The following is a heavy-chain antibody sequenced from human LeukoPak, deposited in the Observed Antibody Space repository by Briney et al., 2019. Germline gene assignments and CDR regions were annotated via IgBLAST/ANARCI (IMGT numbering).Heavy chain of an antibody. J-gene: IGHJ4*02. CDR2: ISSSSSYI. CDR3: ARDGYGSGSYGFDY. V-gene: IGHV3-21*01. CDR1: GFTFSSYS. D-gene: IGHD3-10*01. Sequence: PGGSLRLSCAASGFTFSSYSMNWVRQAPGKGLEWVSSISSSSSYIYYANSVKGRFTISRDNAKNSLYLQMNSLRAEDTAVYYCARDGYGSGSYGFDYWGQGTLVNVSS.